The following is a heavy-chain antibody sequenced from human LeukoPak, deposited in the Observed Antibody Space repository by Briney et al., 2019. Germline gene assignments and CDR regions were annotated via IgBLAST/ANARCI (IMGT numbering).Heavy chain of an antibody. CDR2: IYHSGST. CDR3: ARGPNTAGNYRAFDL. Sequence: SGTLSLTCAVSGGSISSSNWWSWVRQPPGKGLEWIGEIYHSGSTNYNPSLKSRVTISADTSKNQFSLKLTSVTAADTAAYYCARGPNTAGNYRAFDLWGQGTKVTVSS. J-gene: IGHJ3*01. CDR1: GGSISSSNW. V-gene: IGHV4-4*02. D-gene: IGHD4-11*01.